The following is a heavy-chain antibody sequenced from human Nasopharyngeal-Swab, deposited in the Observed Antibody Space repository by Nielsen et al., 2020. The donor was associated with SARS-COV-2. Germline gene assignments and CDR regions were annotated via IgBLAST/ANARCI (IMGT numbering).Heavy chain of an antibody. J-gene: IGHJ6*02. CDR3: AKGYGYGGDYYYYYGMDV. D-gene: IGHD5-18*01. Sequence: GGSLRLSCAASGFTFDDYAMHWVRQAPGKGLEWVSGISWNSGSTGYADSVKGRFTISRDNAKNSLYLQMNSLRAGDTALYYCAKGYGYGGDYYYYYGMDVWGQGTTVTVSS. CDR2: ISWNSGST. V-gene: IGHV3-9*01. CDR1: GFTFDDYA.